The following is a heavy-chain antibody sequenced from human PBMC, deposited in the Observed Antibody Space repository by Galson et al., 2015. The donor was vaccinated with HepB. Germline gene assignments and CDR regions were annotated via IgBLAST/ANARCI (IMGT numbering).Heavy chain of an antibody. CDR3: ARGPLLRYFDWLSDRLNWFDP. J-gene: IGHJ5*02. V-gene: IGHV7-4-1*02. CDR2: INTNTGNP. CDR1: GYTFTSYA. Sequence: SVKVSCKASGYTFTSYAMNWVRQAPGQGLEWMGWINTNTGNPTYAQGFTGRFVFSLDTSVSTAYLQISSLKAEDTTVYYCARGPLLRYFDWLSDRLNWFDPWGQGTLVTVSS. D-gene: IGHD3-9*01.